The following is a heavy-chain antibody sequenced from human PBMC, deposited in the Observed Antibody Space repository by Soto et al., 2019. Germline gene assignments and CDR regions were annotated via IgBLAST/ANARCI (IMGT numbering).Heavy chain of an antibody. CDR1: GFTFSSYG. CDR2: ISYDGSNK. V-gene: IGHV3-30*18. CDR3: AKDLPKGLRFLGWLSPYYYYGMDV. J-gene: IGHJ6*02. D-gene: IGHD3-3*01. Sequence: GGSLRLSCAASGFTFSSYGMHWVRQAPGKGLEWVAVISYDGSNKYYADSVKGRFTISRDNSKNTLYLQMNSLRAEDTAVYYCAKDLPKGLRFLGWLSPYYYYGMDVWGQGTTVTVSS.